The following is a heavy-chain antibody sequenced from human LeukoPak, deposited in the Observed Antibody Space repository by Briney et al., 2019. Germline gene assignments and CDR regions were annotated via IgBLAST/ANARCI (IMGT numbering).Heavy chain of an antibody. CDR3: ARDAGHQLSRRNYYAMDV. V-gene: IGHV4-59*12. J-gene: IGHJ6*02. D-gene: IGHD2-2*01. CDR1: GGSISSYY. CDR2: IYYSGST. Sequence: SETLSLTCTVSGGSISSYYWSWIRQPPGKGLEWIGYIYYSGSTNYNPSLKSRVTISVDTSNNQFSLKVNSVTAADTAVYYCARDAGHQLSRRNYYAMDVWGQGTTDTVSS.